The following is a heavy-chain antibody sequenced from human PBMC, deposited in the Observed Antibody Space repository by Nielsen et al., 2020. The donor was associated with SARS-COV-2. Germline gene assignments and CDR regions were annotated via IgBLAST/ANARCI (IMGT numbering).Heavy chain of an antibody. CDR2: INPSDSGT. Sequence: ASVKVSCKASGYTFTSHFMHWVRQAPGQGLEWVGIINPSDSGTTYAQKFQGRVTMTRDTSTSTVYMELSSLRFEDTAVYYCVREVGATDYWGQGTLVTVSS. D-gene: IGHD1-26*01. V-gene: IGHV1-46*01. CDR1: GYTFTSHF. J-gene: IGHJ4*02. CDR3: VREVGATDY.